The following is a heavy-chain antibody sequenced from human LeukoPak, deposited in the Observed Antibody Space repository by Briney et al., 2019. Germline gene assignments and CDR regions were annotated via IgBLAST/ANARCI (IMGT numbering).Heavy chain of an antibody. J-gene: IGHJ4*02. V-gene: IGHV4-39*01. D-gene: IGHD3-10*01. CDR3: ARQYGSGSAYTPVVDL. CDR2: IYYSGST. Sequence: PSETLSLTCTVSGGPISSHYYWIWIRQPPGKGLEWIGSIYYSGSTYYNPSLKSRVTISLDTSKNQFSLKLTSLTAAETAVYYCARQYGSGSAYTPVVDLWGQGTLVTVSS. CDR1: GGPISSHYY.